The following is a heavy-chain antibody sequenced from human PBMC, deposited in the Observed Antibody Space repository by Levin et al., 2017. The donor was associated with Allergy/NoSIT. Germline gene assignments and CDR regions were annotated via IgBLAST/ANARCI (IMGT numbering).Heavy chain of an antibody. CDR3: AREVYGDYVKGHYFDY. V-gene: IGHV4-59*01. Sequence: PSETLSLTCTVSGGSISSYYWSWIRQPPGKGLEWIGYIYYSGSTNYNPSLKSRVTISVDTSKNQFSLKLSSVTAADTAVYYCAREVYGDYVKGHYFDYWGQGTLVTVSS. CDR1: GGSISSYY. J-gene: IGHJ4*02. D-gene: IGHD4-17*01. CDR2: IYYSGST.